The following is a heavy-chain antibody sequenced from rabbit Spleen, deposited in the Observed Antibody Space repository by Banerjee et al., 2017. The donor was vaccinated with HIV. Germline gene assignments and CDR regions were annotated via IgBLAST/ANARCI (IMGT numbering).Heavy chain of an antibody. CDR1: GFSFSNKAV. V-gene: IGHV1S45*01. CDR3: ARDTATSFSTYGMDL. J-gene: IGHJ6*01. Sequence: QQQLVESGGGLVKPGASLTLTCKASGFSFSNKAVMCWVRQAPGKGLEWIACTAGGRSTFTYYASWAKGRFTISKASSTTVTLQMTSLTAADTATYFCARDTATSFSTYGMDLWGPGTLVTVS. D-gene: IGHD1-1*01. CDR2: TAGGRSTFT.